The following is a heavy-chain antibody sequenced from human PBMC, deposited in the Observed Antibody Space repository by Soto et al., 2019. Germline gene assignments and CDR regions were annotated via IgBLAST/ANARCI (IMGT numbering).Heavy chain of an antibody. V-gene: IGHV4-59*08. J-gene: IGHJ6*03. CDR3: ARGTSIAARPLQPHYYYYYMDV. D-gene: IGHD6-6*01. Sequence: SETLSLTCTVSGGSISSYYWSWIRQPPGKGLEWIGYIYYSGSTNYNPSLKSRVTISVDTSKNQFSLKLSSVTAADTAVYYCARGTSIAARPLQPHYYYYYMDVWGKGTTVTVSS. CDR2: IYYSGST. CDR1: GGSISSYY.